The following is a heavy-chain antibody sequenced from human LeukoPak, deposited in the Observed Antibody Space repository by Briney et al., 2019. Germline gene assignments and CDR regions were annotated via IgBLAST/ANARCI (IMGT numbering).Heavy chain of an antibody. J-gene: IGHJ4*02. V-gene: IGHV3-7*02. CDR1: GFTFSTYW. D-gene: IGHD6-13*01. Sequence: GGSLRLSCAASGFTFSTYWMTWVRQAPGKGLEWVANIKQDGSEKHYVDAVKGRFTISRDNAKKSLYLQMNSLRVEDTAVYYCAKGRGSWPCYFDYWGQGTLVTVSS. CDR3: AKGRGSWPCYFDY. CDR2: IKQDGSEK.